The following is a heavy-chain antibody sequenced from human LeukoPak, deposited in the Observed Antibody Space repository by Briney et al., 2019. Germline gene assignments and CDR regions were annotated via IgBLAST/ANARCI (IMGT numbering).Heavy chain of an antibody. J-gene: IGHJ3*02. Sequence: SGPALVKPTQTLTLHCPFYGLSLRARGMRVSWIRQPPGKALQWLARLDWVDDKYYSTSLKPRLTLSQHKSKNQEVLTLTHMVPVDTAPYYGARSVADYDSTRLEACDIWGQGTMVTVST. D-gene: IGHD3-22*01. CDR1: GLSLRARGMR. CDR3: ARSVADYDSTRLEACDI. V-gene: IGHV2-70*04. CDR2: LDWVDDK.